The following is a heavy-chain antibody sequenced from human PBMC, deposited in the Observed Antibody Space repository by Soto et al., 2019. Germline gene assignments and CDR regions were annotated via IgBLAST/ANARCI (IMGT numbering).Heavy chain of an antibody. CDR3: ARDMAVARKYYYYYGMDV. J-gene: IGHJ6*02. D-gene: IGHD6-19*01. CDR1: GGSVSSGGYY. CDR2: IYYSGST. Sequence: SETLSLTCTVSGGSVSSGGYYWSWIRQPPGKGLEWIGYIYYSGSTNYNPSLKSRVTISVDTSKNQFSLKLSSVTAADTAVYYCARDMAVARKYYYYYGMDVWGQGTTVTVSS. V-gene: IGHV4-61*08.